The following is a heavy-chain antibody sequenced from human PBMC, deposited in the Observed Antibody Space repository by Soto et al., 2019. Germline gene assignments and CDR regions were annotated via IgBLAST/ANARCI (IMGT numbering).Heavy chain of an antibody. CDR2: IYYNGNI. CDR1: GGSITSYY. CDR3: ATGRVYFGSEY. J-gene: IGHJ4*02. D-gene: IGHD3-10*01. Sequence: QVQLQESGPGLVKPLETLSLTCTVPGGSITSYYWSWVRQPPGKGLEWIGYIYYNGNINYNPSLKSLLTISLDTSKNQFSLRLSSVTAADTAAYYWATGRVYFGSEYWGQGTLVTVSS. V-gene: IGHV4-59*01.